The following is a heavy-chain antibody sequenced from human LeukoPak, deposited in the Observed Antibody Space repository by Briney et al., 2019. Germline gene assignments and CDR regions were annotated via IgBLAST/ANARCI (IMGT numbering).Heavy chain of an antibody. V-gene: IGHV4-31*03. CDR3: ASGRSGGVAATVFDY. CDR1: GGTISGGGFY. CDR2: RYCSGST. J-gene: IGHJ4*02. D-gene: IGHD3-16*01. Sequence: PSHTLSLTCSVSGGTISGGGFYWSWIRHHPGKGLEWIVYRYCSGSTDYNTSLKRRVTISVDTSKNEFSLRLSSVTAAYTTEYYWASGRSGGVAATVFDYWGQGTLVTVSS.